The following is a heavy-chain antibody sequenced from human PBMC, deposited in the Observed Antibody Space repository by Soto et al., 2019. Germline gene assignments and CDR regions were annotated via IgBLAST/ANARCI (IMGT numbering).Heavy chain of an antibody. Sequence: QVQLQESGPGLVKPSQTLSLTCTVSGGSISSDAYYWNWIRQYPGKGLEWIGYIFYSGSTYYNPSLKSRVTISVDTSKTQFSLKLSSVTAADTAVYFCARELMATLKTGPGAFDLWGQGTMVTVSS. CDR2: IFYSGST. V-gene: IGHV4-31*03. CDR1: GGSISSDAYY. J-gene: IGHJ3*01. CDR3: ARELMATLKTGPGAFDL. D-gene: IGHD5-12*01.